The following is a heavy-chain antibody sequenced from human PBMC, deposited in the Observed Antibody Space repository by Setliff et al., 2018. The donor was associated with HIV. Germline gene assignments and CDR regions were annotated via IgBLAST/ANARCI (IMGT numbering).Heavy chain of an antibody. V-gene: IGHV3-15*01. CDR3: LIDRQWVPPF. CDR2: IKSKTDGGTT. D-gene: IGHD1-26*01. CDR1: GFTFSNAW. Sequence: GGSLRLSCAASGFTFSNAWMSWVRQAPGKGLEWVGRIKSKTDGGTTDYAAPLKGRFTISRDDSKSTLYLQMSRLKIEDTGVYYCLIDRQWVPPFWGQGTLVTVSS. J-gene: IGHJ4*02.